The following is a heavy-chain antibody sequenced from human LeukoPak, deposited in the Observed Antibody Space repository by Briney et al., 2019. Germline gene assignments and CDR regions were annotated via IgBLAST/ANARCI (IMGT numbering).Heavy chain of an antibody. D-gene: IGHD6-19*01. J-gene: IGHJ6*03. Sequence: SVKVSCKASGGTFSSYAISWVRQAPGQGLEWMGGIIPIFGTANYAQKFQGRVTITTDESTSTAYMELSSLRSEDTAVYYCARSRAGGAARWAYYYYYMDVWGKGTTVTVSS. CDR3: ARSRAGGAARWAYYYYYMDV. CDR2: IIPIFGTA. V-gene: IGHV1-69*05. CDR1: GGTFSSYA.